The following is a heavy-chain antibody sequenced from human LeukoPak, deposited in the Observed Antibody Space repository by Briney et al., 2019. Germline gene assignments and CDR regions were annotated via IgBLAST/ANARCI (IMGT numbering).Heavy chain of an antibody. Sequence: GGSLRLSCSASGFTFSSYAMHWVRQAPGKGLEYVSAISSNGGSTYYADSVKGRFTISRDNAKNSLYLQMNSLRAEDTAVYYCARDQPSSWYYFDYWGQGTLVTVSS. CDR2: ISSNGGST. D-gene: IGHD6-13*01. CDR3: ARDQPSSWYYFDY. V-gene: IGHV3-64*04. CDR1: GFTFSSYA. J-gene: IGHJ4*02.